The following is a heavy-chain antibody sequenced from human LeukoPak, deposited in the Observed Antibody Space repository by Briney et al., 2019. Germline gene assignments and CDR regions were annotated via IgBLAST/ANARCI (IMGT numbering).Heavy chain of an antibody. V-gene: IGHV1-18*01. Sequence: ASVKVSCKASGYTFISYSISWMRQAPGQGLEWMGWISAYNGNTNYAQKFQGRVTMTTDTSASTAYMELKSLRSDDTAVYYCVRWLPDYWGQGTLVTVSS. D-gene: IGHD5-12*01. J-gene: IGHJ4*02. CDR3: VRWLPDY. CDR1: GYTFISYS. CDR2: ISAYNGNT.